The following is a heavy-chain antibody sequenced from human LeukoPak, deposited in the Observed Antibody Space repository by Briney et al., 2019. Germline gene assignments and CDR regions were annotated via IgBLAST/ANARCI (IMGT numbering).Heavy chain of an antibody. CDR1: GGSISNNY. J-gene: IGHJ4*02. V-gene: IGHV4-59*08. CDR2: IHSSGST. Sequence: SETLSLTCSVSGGSISNNYWSWIRQSPEKGREWIGYIHSSGSTDYNPSFKSRVVVSVDTSKNQFSLKLYSVTAADTAVYYCARHGLKLVGASTIYFDNWGQGTLVTVSS. D-gene: IGHD1-26*01. CDR3: ARHGLKLVGASTIYFDN.